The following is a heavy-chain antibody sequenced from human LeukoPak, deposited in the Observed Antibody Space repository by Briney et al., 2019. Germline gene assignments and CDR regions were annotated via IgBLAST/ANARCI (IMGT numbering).Heavy chain of an antibody. J-gene: IGHJ6*04. CDR2: IYPGDSER. Sequence: AGESLKISCKGSGYSFANYWIGWVRQMPGKGLEWMGIIYPGDSERRYSPSFEGPLTLSTDKSIATPYLQWSSLKASDTAMYFCAGPARGFGDVAVWGKGTTVIVSS. CDR3: AGPARGFGDVAV. V-gene: IGHV5-51*01. CDR1: GYSFANYW. D-gene: IGHD3-10*01.